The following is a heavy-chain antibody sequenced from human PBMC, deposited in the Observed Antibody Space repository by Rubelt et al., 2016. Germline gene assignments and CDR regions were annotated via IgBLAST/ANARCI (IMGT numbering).Heavy chain of an antibody. J-gene: IGHJ5*02. CDR3: ARVTTVTNDNWFDP. Sequence: EVQLVQSGAEVKKPGESLRISCKGSGYTFTNHWISWVRRMPGKGLEWMGIIYPGDSDTRYSPAFQGQVTISADKSISTPYLQWSSLKASDTAMYYCARVTTVTNDNWFDPWGQGTLVTVSS. CDR2: IYPGDSDT. V-gene: IGHV5-51*01. CDR1: GYTFTNHW. D-gene: IGHD4-17*01.